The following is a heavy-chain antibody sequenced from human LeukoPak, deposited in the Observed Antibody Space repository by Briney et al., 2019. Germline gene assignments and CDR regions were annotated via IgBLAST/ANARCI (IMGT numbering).Heavy chain of an antibody. CDR2: VYYTGST. CDR3: ARDRVDFWSGYLYQYYFDY. Sequence: SETLSLTCTVSGASINNYYWIWIRQPPGKGLEWIGYVYYTGSTNYNPSLKSRVTISVDTSKNQFSLKLSSVTAADTAVYYCARDRVDFWSGYLYQYYFDYWGQGTLVTVSS. CDR1: GASINNYY. J-gene: IGHJ4*02. D-gene: IGHD3-3*01. V-gene: IGHV4-59*12.